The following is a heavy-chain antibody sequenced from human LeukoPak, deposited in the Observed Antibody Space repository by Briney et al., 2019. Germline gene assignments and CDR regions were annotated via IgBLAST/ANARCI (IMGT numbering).Heavy chain of an antibody. J-gene: IGHJ4*02. D-gene: IGHD3-10*01. CDR3: GKRVDGSGASYIVY. V-gene: IGHV3-23*01. CDR1: GFIFRLYT. CDR2: VSQSRATL. Sequence: GGSLRLSCRAWGFIFRLYTVKGLPGSPGKGVECVSAVSQSRATLYVADNAKGRFTISRANSRSTAYLQMNSLRADDTAIYYCGKRVDGSGASYIVYWGQGTLVTVSS.